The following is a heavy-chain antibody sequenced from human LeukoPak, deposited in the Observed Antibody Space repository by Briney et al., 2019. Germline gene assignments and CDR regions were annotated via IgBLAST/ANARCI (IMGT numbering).Heavy chain of an antibody. Sequence: SETLSLTCSVSGDSISSYSWSWIRQPPGKGLEWIGYIHYSESTTYNPSPKSRVTRSADPTKHQLSLSLSSVTAADTAVYYCARGQGSGSSWAFDYWGQGTLVTVSS. V-gene: IGHV4-59*01. D-gene: IGHD1-26*01. CDR3: ARGQGSGSSWAFDY. J-gene: IGHJ4*02. CDR1: GDSISSYS. CDR2: IHYSEST.